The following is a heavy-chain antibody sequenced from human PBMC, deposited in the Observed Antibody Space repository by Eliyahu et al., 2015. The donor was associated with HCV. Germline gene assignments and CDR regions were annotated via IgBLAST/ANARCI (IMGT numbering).Heavy chain of an antibody. D-gene: IGHD6-19*01. J-gene: IGHJ5*02. Sequence: QVQLQESGPGLVKPSETLSLTCTVSGGSITTYYWSWXRQPPGKGLEWXGYIHYSGSTNYNPSLKSRVIISVDTSKXQFSLNLTSVTAADTAVYYCASGGGGIAVAGTGGWFDPWGQGTLVTVSS. CDR1: GGSITTYY. CDR2: IHYSGST. CDR3: ASGGGGIAVAGTGGWFDP. V-gene: IGHV4-59*01.